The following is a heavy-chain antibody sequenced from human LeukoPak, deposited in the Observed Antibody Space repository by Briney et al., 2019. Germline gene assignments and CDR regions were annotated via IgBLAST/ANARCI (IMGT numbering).Heavy chain of an antibody. Sequence: SETLSLTCAVYGGSFSGYYWSWIRQPPGKGLEWIGEINHSGSTNYNPSLKSRVTISVDASKNQFSLKLNSVTAADTAVYYCARDWELGHWGQGTQVTVS. V-gene: IGHV4-34*01. CDR2: INHSGST. J-gene: IGHJ5*02. CDR1: GGSFSGYY. CDR3: ARDWELGH. D-gene: IGHD1-1*01.